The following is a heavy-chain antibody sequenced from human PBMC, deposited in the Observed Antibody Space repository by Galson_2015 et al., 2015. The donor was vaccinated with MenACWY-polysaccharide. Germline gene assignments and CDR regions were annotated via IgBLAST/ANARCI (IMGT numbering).Heavy chain of an antibody. V-gene: IGHV1-18*01. D-gene: IGHD3-22*01. CDR3: ARDGPNYDSSGSFDY. CDR2: ISAYNGNT. J-gene: IGHJ4*02. Sequence: GQGLEWMGWISAYNGNTNYAQNFQGRVTMTTDTSTGTTYMELRSLRSDDTALYYCARDGPNYDSSGSFDYWGQGTLVTVSS.